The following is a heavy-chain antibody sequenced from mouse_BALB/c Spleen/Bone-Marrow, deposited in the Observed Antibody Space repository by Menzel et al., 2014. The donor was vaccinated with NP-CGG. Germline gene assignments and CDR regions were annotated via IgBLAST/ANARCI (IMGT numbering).Heavy chain of an antibody. CDR2: ISSGGSYT. CDR1: GFTFSSYA. CDR3: ARSGVCGYYF. Sequence: EVQLVESGGGLVKPGGSLKLSCAASGFTFSSYAMSWVRQTLEKRLEWVATISSGGSYTYYPDSVKGRFTISRDNAKNTLYLQMSSLRSEDTAMYYCARSGVCGYYFGGQGTTLTVSS. V-gene: IGHV5-9-3*01. D-gene: IGHD2-3*01. J-gene: IGHJ2*01.